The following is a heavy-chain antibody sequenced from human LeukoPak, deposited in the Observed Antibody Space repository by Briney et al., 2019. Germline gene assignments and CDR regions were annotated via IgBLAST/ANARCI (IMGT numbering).Heavy chain of an antibody. CDR3: ARRATSYEYFDL. Sequence: GESLKIPCKGSGYSFATYWIGWVRQMPGKGLEWMGIIYPGDSDTRYSPSFQGQVTISADKSITTAYLQWRSLKASDTAMYYCARRATSYEYFDLWGRGTLVTVSS. D-gene: IGHD2-15*01. CDR1: GYSFATYW. V-gene: IGHV5-51*01. J-gene: IGHJ2*01. CDR2: IYPGDSDT.